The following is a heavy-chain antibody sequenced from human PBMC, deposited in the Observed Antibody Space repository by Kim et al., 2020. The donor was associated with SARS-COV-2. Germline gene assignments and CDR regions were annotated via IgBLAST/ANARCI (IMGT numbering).Heavy chain of an antibody. Sequence: KFRGRVTITANESTSTAYMELSSLRSEDTAVYYCARATGIAAAGGNWFDPWGQGTLVTVSS. D-gene: IGHD6-13*01. CDR3: ARATGIAAAGGNWFDP. J-gene: IGHJ5*02. V-gene: IGHV1-69*01.